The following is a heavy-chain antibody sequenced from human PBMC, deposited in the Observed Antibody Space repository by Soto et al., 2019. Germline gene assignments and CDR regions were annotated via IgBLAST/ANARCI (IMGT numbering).Heavy chain of an antibody. CDR2: IYYSGST. Sequence: PSETLSLTCTVSGGSISSYYWSWIRQPPGKGLEWIGYIYYSGSTNYNPSLKSRVTISVDTSKNQFSLKLSSVTAADTAVYYCARGGYDCSSTSYYIPQPNYYYYYMDVWGKGTTVTVSS. V-gene: IGHV4-59*01. D-gene: IGHD2-2*02. CDR3: ARGGYDCSSTSYYIPQPNYYYYYMDV. J-gene: IGHJ6*03. CDR1: GGSISSYY.